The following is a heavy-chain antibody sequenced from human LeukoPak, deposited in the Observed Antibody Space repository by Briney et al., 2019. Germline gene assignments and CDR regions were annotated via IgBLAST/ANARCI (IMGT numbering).Heavy chain of an antibody. Sequence: GGSLRLSCAASGFTFSSYWMSWVRQAPGKGLEWVANIKQDGSEKYYVDSVKGRFTISRDNAKNSLYLQMNSLRAEDTAVYYCARDPNVLLWFGSVIGAFDIWGQGTVVTVSS. D-gene: IGHD3-10*01. CDR2: IKQDGSEK. V-gene: IGHV3-7*01. CDR3: ARDPNVLLWFGSVIGAFDI. J-gene: IGHJ3*02. CDR1: GFTFSSYW.